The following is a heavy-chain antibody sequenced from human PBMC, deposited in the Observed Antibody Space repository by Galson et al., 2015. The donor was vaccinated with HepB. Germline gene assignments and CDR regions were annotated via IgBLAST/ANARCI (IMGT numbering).Heavy chain of an antibody. J-gene: IGHJ4*02. CDR1: GFTFDDYA. D-gene: IGHD3-22*01. CDR2: ISWNSGSI. CDR3: AKGYYDSSGVLGY. V-gene: IGHV3-9*01. Sequence: SLRLSCAASGFTFDDYAMHWVRQAPGKGLEWVSGISWNSGSIGYADSVKGRFTISRDNAKNSLYLQMNSLRAEDTALYYCAKGYYDSSGVLGYWGQGTLVTVSP.